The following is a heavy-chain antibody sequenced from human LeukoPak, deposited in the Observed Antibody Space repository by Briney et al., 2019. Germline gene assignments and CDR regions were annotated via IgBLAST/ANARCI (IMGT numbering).Heavy chain of an antibody. J-gene: IGHJ3*02. Sequence: SETLSLTCTVSGGSIGIYFWSWIRQPPGKGLEWIGYIFHSGTTNYNPSLKSRPTIYVDTSKNQFSLELSSVTAADTAVYYCARQSYYDYVWGSYPDAFDIWGQGTMVTVSS. D-gene: IGHD3-16*02. CDR3: ARQSYYDYVWGSYPDAFDI. V-gene: IGHV4-59*08. CDR1: GGSIGIYF. CDR2: IFHSGTT.